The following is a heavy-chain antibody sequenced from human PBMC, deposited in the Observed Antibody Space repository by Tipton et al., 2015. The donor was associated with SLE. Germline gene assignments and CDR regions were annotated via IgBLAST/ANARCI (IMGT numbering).Heavy chain of an antibody. D-gene: IGHD2-2*01. Sequence: QLVQSGAEVKKPGASVKVSCKASGYTFTGYYMHWVRQAPGQGLEWMGWINPNSGGTNYAQKFQGRVTMTRDTSISTAYMELSRLRSADTAVFFCARYVYFSSTSCYSLYYCYYYGMDVWGQGTTVTVSS. J-gene: IGHJ6*02. V-gene: IGHV1-2*02. CDR1: GYTFTGYY. CDR2: INPNSGGT. CDR3: ARYVYFSSTSCYSLYYCYYYGMDV.